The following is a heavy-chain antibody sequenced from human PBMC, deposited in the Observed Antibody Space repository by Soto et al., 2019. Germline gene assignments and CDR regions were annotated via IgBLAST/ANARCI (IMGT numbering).Heavy chain of an antibody. Sequence: WGSMGFSCAASGVPFSSYWMHWVRHAPGKGLVWVSRINSDGSNKYYADSVKGRFTISRDNSKNTLYLQVNSLRAEDTAVYYCARTIRHYYYGMDVWGQGTTVTVSS. J-gene: IGHJ6*02. CDR3: ARTIRHYYYGMDV. CDR1: GVPFSSYW. V-gene: IGHV3-74*01. CDR2: INSDGSNK.